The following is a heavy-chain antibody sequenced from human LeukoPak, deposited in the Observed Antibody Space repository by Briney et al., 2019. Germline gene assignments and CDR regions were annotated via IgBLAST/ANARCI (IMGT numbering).Heavy chain of an antibody. CDR3: ARTRYYYNSRSYGAPYYFDY. Sequence: SSETLSLTSTVSGGSISSYYWSWIRQPPGKGLEWIGYIYNSGSTNYNPSLKSRVPISVDTSKNQFPLKLSSVTAADTAVYYCARTRYYYNSRSYGAPYYFDYWGQGTLVTVSS. J-gene: IGHJ4*02. CDR2: IYNSGST. D-gene: IGHD3-10*01. CDR1: GGSISSYY. V-gene: IGHV4-59*08.